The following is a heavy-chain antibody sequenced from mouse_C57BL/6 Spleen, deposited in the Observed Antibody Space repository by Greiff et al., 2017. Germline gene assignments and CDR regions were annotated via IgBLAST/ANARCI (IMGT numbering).Heavy chain of an antibody. D-gene: IGHD2-3*01. J-gene: IGHJ2*01. V-gene: IGHV1-59*01. CDR3: ARGEKWDGYPDYFDY. CDR1: GYTFTSYW. CDR2: IDPSDSYT. Sequence: QVQLQQPGAELVRPGTSVKLSCKASGYTFTSYWMHWVKQRPGQGLEWIGVIDPSDSYTNYNQKFKGKATLTVDTSSSTAYMQLSSLTSEDSAVYYCARGEKWDGYPDYFDYWGQGTTLTVSS.